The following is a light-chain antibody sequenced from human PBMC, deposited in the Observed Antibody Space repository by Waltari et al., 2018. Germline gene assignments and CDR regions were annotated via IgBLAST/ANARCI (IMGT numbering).Light chain of an antibody. CDR1: QSVSSN. CDR3: QQYNNWPPLT. Sequence: EIVMTQSPAPLSVSPGERATLPCRASQSVSSNLAWYQQKPGQAPRPLIYGASTRATGIPARFSGSGSGTEFTLTISSLQSEDFAVYYCQQYNNWPPLTFGGGTKVEIK. CDR2: GAS. V-gene: IGKV3-15*01. J-gene: IGKJ4*01.